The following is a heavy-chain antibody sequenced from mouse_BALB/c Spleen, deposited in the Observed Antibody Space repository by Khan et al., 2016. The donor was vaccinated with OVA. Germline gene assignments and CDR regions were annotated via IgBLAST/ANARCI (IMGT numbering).Heavy chain of an antibody. D-gene: IGHD1-2*01. CDR1: GYSITSGYG. J-gene: IGHJ2*01. CDR3: ARTARIKY. CDR2: LSYSGST. V-gene: IGHV3-2*02. Sequence: EVQLQESGPGLVKPSQSLSLTCTVTGYSITSGYGWNWIRQFPGNKLECMGYLSYSGSTNYNPSLKSRISITRDTSKNQFFLQLNSVTTEDTATYYCARTARIKYWGQGTTLTVSS.